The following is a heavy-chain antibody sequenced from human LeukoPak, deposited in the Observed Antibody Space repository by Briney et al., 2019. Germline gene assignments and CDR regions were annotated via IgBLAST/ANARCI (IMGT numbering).Heavy chain of an antibody. CDR2: IYYSGSA. Sequence: SETLSLTCAVYGGSFSGYWWSWVRQPPGKGLEWIGYIYYSGSAYYNPSLKSRLTISVDTSKNQFSLKLSSVTAADTAMYYCARAAEGSGYSPFDYWGQGTLVTVSS. V-gene: IGHV4-30-4*01. J-gene: IGHJ4*02. CDR3: ARAAEGSGYSPFDY. D-gene: IGHD3-22*01. CDR1: GGSFSGYW.